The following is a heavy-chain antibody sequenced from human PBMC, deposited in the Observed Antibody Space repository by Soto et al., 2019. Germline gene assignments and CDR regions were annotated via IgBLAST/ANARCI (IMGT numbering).Heavy chain of an antibody. CDR3: AKDQDNTDYYWIFDL. Sequence: GGSLRLSCAASGFNFRKFAMSWVRQAPGKGLEWVSGMSERSGPPLYADSVKGRFTISRDNSKSTLYLEMNDLRPEDTAVYYCAKDQDNTDYYWIFDLWGRGTPVTVS. J-gene: IGHJ2*01. CDR2: MSERSGPP. CDR1: GFNFRKFA. D-gene: IGHD4-17*01. V-gene: IGHV3-23*01.